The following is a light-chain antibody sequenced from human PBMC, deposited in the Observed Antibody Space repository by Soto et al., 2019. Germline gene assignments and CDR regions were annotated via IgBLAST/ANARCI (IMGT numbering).Light chain of an antibody. Sequence: DIQMTQSPSSLSASVGDRVTITCRASQTVSKFVNWYQQKPGKVPDLLIPSSSTLYSGVPSRFSGSGSGTAFTLTISGLQPEDVATYYCQQPYTLPLTFAQGTKVE. V-gene: IGKV1-39*01. CDR2: SSS. CDR3: QQPYTLPLT. CDR1: QTVSKF. J-gene: IGKJ1*01.